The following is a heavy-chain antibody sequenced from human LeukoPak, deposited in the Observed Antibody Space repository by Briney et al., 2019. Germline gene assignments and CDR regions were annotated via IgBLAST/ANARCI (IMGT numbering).Heavy chain of an antibody. CDR1: GFTVSNNY. CDR2: IYSGGNT. Sequence: GGSLRLSCAASGFTVSNNYTSWVRQAPGKGLEWVSVIYSGGNTYYADSVKGRFTISRDNSKNTLYLQMNSLRAEDTAVYYCARFNEQQMYFQHWGQGTLVTVSS. CDR3: ARFNEQQMYFQH. J-gene: IGHJ1*01. D-gene: IGHD6-13*01. V-gene: IGHV3-53*01.